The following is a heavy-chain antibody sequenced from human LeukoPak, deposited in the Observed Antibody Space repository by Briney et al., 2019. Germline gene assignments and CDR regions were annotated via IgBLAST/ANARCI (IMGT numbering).Heavy chain of an antibody. J-gene: IGHJ4*02. V-gene: IGHV3-7*01. D-gene: IGHD3-9*01. Sequence: GGSLRLSCAASGFTFSTYWMSWVRQALGKGLEWVANIKQDGSEKYYVDSVKGRFTISRDNAKNSLYLQMNSLRAEDTAVYYCARGRYDILTGYRFDYWGQGTLVTVSS. CDR3: ARGRYDILTGYRFDY. CDR1: GFTFSTYW. CDR2: IKQDGSEK.